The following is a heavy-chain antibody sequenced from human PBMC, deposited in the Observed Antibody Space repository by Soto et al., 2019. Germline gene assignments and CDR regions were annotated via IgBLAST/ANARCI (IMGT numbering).Heavy chain of an antibody. D-gene: IGHD1-26*01. Sequence: RLSCAASGFTFSNSWMHWVRQAPGKGLVWVSYINSDGSTTTYADSVKGRFTISRDNAKNTVYLQITSLTAEDTAVYYCARDRSYTTAYWGQGTLVTVSS. J-gene: IGHJ4*02. CDR3: ARDRSYTTAY. CDR2: INSDGSTT. V-gene: IGHV3-74*01. CDR1: GFTFSNSW.